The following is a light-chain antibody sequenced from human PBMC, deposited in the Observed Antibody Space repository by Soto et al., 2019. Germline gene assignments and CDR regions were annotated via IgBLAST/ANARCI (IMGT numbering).Light chain of an antibody. Sequence: EIVLKQSPATLSLSPGERAALSCRASQGVGRFLAWYQQKPGQAPRLLIYDASNRATGIPARFSGSGSGTDFTLAINNLEPEDFAVYYCQQRSGWPLTFGGGTKVEIK. CDR1: QGVGRF. V-gene: IGKV3-11*01. J-gene: IGKJ4*01. CDR2: DAS. CDR3: QQRSGWPLT.